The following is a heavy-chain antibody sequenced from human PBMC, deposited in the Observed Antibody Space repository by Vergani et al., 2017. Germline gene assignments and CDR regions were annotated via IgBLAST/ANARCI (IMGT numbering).Heavy chain of an antibody. CDR1: GGSFSGYY. Sequence: QVHLQQWGAGLLKPSETLSLTCAVYGGSFSGYYWSWIRQPPGKGLEWIGEIIHSGITNYNPSLKSRVTISVDTSKNQFSLKLSSVTAADTAVYYCASQPHRIAARAPYYYYMDVWGKGTTVTVSS. CDR3: ASQPHRIAARAPYYYYMDV. V-gene: IGHV4-34*12. J-gene: IGHJ6*03. D-gene: IGHD6-6*01. CDR2: IIHSGIT.